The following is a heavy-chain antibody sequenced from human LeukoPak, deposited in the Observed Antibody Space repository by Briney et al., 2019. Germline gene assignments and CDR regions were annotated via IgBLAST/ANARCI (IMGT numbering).Heavy chain of an antibody. J-gene: IGHJ1*01. CDR2: INRGGST. V-gene: IGHV4-34*01. CDR1: GGSFSGYY. CDR3: ARGLGTGSYFHH. Sequence: PSETLSLTCAVCGGSFSGYYWTWLRQPPGKGLDWIGEINRGGSTNYSPSLKSRVTISVDTSKNQLSLNLRSVTAADTAVYYCARGLGTGSYFHHWGQGTLVTVSS. D-gene: IGHD1-26*01.